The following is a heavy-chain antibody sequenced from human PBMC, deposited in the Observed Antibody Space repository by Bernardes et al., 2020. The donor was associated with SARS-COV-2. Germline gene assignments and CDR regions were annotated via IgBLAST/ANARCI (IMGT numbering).Heavy chain of an antibody. D-gene: IGHD2-21*01. J-gene: IGHJ6*02. CDR3: TRLYVAGAPRGNGMDV. Sequence: GGSLRLSCAASGFTFSSYWMSWVRQAPGKGLEWVANIKQDGSEKYYVDSVKGRFTISRDNAKNSLYLQMNSLKTEDTAVYYCTRLYVAGAPRGNGMDVWGQGTTVTVSS. CDR1: GFTFSSYW. V-gene: IGHV3-7*03. CDR2: IKQDGSEK.